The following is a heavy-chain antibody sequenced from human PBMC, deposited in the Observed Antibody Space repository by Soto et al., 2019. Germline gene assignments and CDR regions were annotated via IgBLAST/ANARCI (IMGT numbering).Heavy chain of an antibody. CDR2: ISAYNGNT. CDR3: ARDRAKGVTMVRGVIPHYYYGMDV. V-gene: IGHV1-18*04. CDR1: GYTFTSYG. J-gene: IGHJ6*02. Sequence: GASVKVSCKASGYTFTSYGISWVRQAPGQGLEWMGWISAYNGNTNYAQKLQGRVTMTTDTSTSTAYMELRSLRSDDTAVYYCARDRAKGVTMVRGVIPHYYYGMDVWGQGTTVTVSS. D-gene: IGHD3-10*01.